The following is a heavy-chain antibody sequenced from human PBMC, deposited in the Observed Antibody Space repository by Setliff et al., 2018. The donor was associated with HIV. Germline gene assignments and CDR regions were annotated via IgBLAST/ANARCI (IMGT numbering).Heavy chain of an antibody. V-gene: IGHV3-74*01. J-gene: IGHJ4*02. CDR3: ATDRGTY. Sequence: PGGSLRLSCTASQFAFKSYWMTWVRQAPGKGLMWVSRLNSDGRSTTYADSVKGRFTISRDNAKNSLYLQMNSLRAEDTAVYYCATDRGTYWGQGTLVTVSS. CDR2: LNSDGRST. CDR1: QFAFKSYW. D-gene: IGHD1-7*01.